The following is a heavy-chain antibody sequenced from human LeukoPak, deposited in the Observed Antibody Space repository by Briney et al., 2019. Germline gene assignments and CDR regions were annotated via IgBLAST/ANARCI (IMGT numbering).Heavy chain of an antibody. CDR3: ARLPSKGTNWYFDY. V-gene: IGHV5-51*01. CDR1: GYSFTNYW. Sequence: GESLKISCKGSGYSFTNYWIGWVRQMPGKGLEWMGIIYPGDSDTRYSPAFQGQVTISAAKSISTAYLQWGSLKASDTAIYYCARLPSKGTNWYFDYWGQGSLVIVSS. CDR2: IYPGDSDT. J-gene: IGHJ4*02. D-gene: IGHD6-13*01.